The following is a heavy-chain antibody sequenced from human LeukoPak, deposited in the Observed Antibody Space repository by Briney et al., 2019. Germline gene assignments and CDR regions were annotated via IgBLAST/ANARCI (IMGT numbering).Heavy chain of an antibody. J-gene: IGHJ6*03. CDR2: IYYSVTT. CDR3: ARQVSDYFYYYIDV. CDR1: GGSISSSGYY. Sequence: PSETLSLTCSVSGGSISSSGYYWNWIRQPPGKGLEWVGSIYYSVTTYYNSSLKSRATISEDTSKNRFSLMLTSVTAADTAVYYCARQVSDYFYYYIDVWGEGTTVIVSS. V-gene: IGHV4-39*01.